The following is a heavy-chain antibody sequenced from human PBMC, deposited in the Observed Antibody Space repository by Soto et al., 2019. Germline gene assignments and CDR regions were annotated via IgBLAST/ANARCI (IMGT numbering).Heavy chain of an antibody. Sequence: ASVKVSCKASGYTFTSYYMHWVRQAPGQGLEWMGIINPSGGSTSYAQKFQGRVTMTGDTSTSTVYMELSSLRSEDTAVYYCARDGAIDDYYYGMDVWGQGTTVTVSS. CDR1: GYTFTSYY. D-gene: IGHD2-15*01. J-gene: IGHJ6*02. CDR2: INPSGGST. V-gene: IGHV1-46*01. CDR3: ARDGAIDDYYYGMDV.